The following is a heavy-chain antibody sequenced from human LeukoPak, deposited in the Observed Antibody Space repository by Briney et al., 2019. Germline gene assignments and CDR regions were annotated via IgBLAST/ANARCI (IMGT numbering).Heavy chain of an antibody. Sequence: GGSLRLSCAASGFTFSSYWMSWVRQAPGKGLEWVATIKQDGSEKYYVDSVKGRFTISRDNAKNSLFLQMNSLRGEDTAVYYCAKVAISMVRGVNYYMDVWGKGTTVTISS. CDR3: AKVAISMVRGVNYYMDV. J-gene: IGHJ6*03. CDR1: GFTFSSYW. CDR2: IKQDGSEK. V-gene: IGHV3-7*01. D-gene: IGHD3-10*01.